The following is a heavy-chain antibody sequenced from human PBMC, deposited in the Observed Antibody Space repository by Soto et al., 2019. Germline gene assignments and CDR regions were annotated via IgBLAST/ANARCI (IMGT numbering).Heavy chain of an antibody. D-gene: IGHD6-13*01. Sequence: QVQLVESGGGVVQPGKSLRLSCAASGFTFSTYGMHWVRQAPGKGLEWVAVIWYDGSNKYHGDSLKGRFTISRDNSKNTLYLQINNLRAEETAVYFFGADEALGDAAGVDSWGQGPRVTVSS. CDR1: GFTFSTYG. J-gene: IGHJ4*02. CDR3: GADEALGDAAGVDS. V-gene: IGHV3-33*01. CDR2: IWYDGSNK.